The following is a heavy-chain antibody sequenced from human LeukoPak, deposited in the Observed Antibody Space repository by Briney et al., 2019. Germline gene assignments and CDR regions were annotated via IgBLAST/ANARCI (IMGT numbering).Heavy chain of an antibody. CDR1: GYTFTGYY. CDR2: INPNIGGT. J-gene: IGHJ4*02. V-gene: IGHV1-2*02. Sequence: VASVKVSCKASGYTFTGYYMHWVRQAPGQGLEWMGWINPNIGGTNYAQKFQGRVTMTRDTSISTAYMELSRLRSDDTGVYYCARGYYDFWSGYSMTTSRDENYFDYWGQGTLVTVSS. D-gene: IGHD3-3*01. CDR3: ARGYYDFWSGYSMTTSRDENYFDY.